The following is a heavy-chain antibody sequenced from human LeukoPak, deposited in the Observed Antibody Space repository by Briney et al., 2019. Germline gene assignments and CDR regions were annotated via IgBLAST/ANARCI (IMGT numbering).Heavy chain of an antibody. CDR1: GFTFSSYG. J-gene: IGHJ5*02. CDR3: AKTYYYDSSGFSAFDP. V-gene: IGHV3-30*18. D-gene: IGHD3-22*01. Sequence: PGRSLRLSCAASGFTFSSYGMHWVRQAPGKGLEWVAVISYDGSNKYYADSVKGRFTISRDNSKNTLYLQMNSLRAEDTAVYYCAKTYYYDSSGFSAFDPWGQGTLVTVSS. CDR2: ISYDGSNK.